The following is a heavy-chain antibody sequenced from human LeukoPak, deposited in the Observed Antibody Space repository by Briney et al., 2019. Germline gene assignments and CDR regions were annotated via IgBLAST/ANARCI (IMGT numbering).Heavy chain of an antibody. J-gene: IGHJ4*02. CDR2: INPNSGGT. CDR3: ARGFDTMVRGVIPFDY. D-gene: IGHD3-10*01. CDR1: GYTFTGYY. V-gene: IGHV1-2*04. Sequence: ASVKVSCKASGYTFTGYYMHWVRQAPGQGLEWMGWINPNSGGTNYAQKFQGWVTMTRDTSISTAYMELSRLRSDDTAVYYCARGFDTMVRGVIPFDYWGQGTLDTVSS.